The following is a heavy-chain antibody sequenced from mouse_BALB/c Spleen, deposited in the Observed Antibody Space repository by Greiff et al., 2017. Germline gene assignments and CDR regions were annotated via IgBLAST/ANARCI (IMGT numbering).Heavy chain of an antibody. J-gene: IGHJ2*01. CDR1: GYAFSSSW. CDR2: IYPGDGDT. CDR3: AREDDGYYDY. Sequence: VKLQESGPELVKPGASVKISCKASGYAFSSSWMNWVKQRPGQGLEWIGRIYPGDGDTNYNGKFKGKATLTADKSSSTAYMQLSSLTSVDSAVYFCAREDDGYYDYWGQGITLTVSS. V-gene: IGHV1-82*01. D-gene: IGHD2-3*01.